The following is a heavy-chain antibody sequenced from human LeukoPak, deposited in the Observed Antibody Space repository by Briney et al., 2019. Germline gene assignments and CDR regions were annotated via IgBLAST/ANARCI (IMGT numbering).Heavy chain of an antibody. J-gene: IGHJ4*02. D-gene: IGHD6-19*01. CDR3: ARGLRYSSGWYGY. V-gene: IGHV4-34*01. CDR2: INHSGSI. Sequence: PSETLSLTCAVYGGSFSGYYWSWIRQPPGKGLEWIGEINHSGSINYNPSLKSRVTISVDTSKNQFSLKLSSVTAADTAVYYCARGLRYSSGWYGYWGQGTLVTVSS. CDR1: GGSFSGYY.